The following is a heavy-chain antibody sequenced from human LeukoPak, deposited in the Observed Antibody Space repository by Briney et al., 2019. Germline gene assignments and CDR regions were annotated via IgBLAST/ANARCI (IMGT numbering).Heavy chain of an antibody. CDR1: GGSISSSSYY. V-gene: IGHV4-61*05. J-gene: IGHJ4*02. CDR3: ARLSMVRGQIDY. D-gene: IGHD3-10*01. CDR2: IYYSGST. Sequence: SETLSLTCTVSGGSISSSSYYWGWIRQPPGKGLEWIGYIYYSGSTNYNPSLKSRVTISVDTSKNQFSLKLSSVTAADTAVYYCARLSMVRGQIDYWGQGTLVTVSS.